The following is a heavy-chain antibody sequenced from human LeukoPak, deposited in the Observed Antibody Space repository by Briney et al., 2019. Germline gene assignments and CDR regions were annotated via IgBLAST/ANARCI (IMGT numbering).Heavy chain of an antibody. CDR3: ARYDYGDYRVFDY. D-gene: IGHD4-17*01. CDR1: GGTFSSYA. Sequence: ASGKVSCKASGGTFSSYAIRWVGQAPGQGLEWRGGIIPIFGTANNAQKFQGRVTITAEKSTRTAYMQLSSLRSEDTAVYYCARYDYGDYRVFDYWGQGTLVTDSS. CDR2: IIPIFGTA. J-gene: IGHJ4*02. V-gene: IGHV1-69*06.